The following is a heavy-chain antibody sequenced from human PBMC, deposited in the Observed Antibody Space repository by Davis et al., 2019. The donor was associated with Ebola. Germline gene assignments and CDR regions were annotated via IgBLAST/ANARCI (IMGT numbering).Heavy chain of an antibody. CDR1: GGSISSSNW. Sequence: PSETLSLTCAVSGGSISSSNWWSWVRQPPGKGLEWIGEIYHSGSTNYNPSLKSRVTISVDKSKNQFSLRLGSVTAADTAVYYCARGVEYSSQCDIWGQGTMVTVSS. CDR3: ARGVEYSSQCDI. CDR2: IYHSGST. J-gene: IGHJ3*02. D-gene: IGHD6-6*01. V-gene: IGHV4-4*02.